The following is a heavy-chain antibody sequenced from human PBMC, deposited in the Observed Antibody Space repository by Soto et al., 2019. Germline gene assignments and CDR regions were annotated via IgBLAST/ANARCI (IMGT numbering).Heavy chain of an antibody. CDR2: IIPIFGTA. CDR1: GGTFSSYA. D-gene: IGHD5-18*01. J-gene: IGHJ5*02. Sequence: SVKVSCKASGGTFSSYAMSWVRQAPGQGLEWMGGIIPIFGTANYAQKFQGRVTITADKSTSTAYMELSSLRSEDTAVYYCARERRYSYGTYNWFDPWGQGTLVTVSS. V-gene: IGHV1-69*06. CDR3: ARERRYSYGTYNWFDP.